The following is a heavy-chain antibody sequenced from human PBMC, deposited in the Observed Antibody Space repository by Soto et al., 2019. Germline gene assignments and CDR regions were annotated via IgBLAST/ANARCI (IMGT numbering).Heavy chain of an antibody. J-gene: IGHJ5*02. Sequence: QVQLVQSGAEVKKPGASVKVSCKASGYTFTNYDIHWVRQATGQGLEWMGWMNPDSGNTGQSKQFQGRVTMTRDTSISPAYMEMSSLRSEGTAVYSCARGRFRRTWFDPWGQGTLVTVSS. V-gene: IGHV1-8*01. CDR3: ARGRFRRTWFDP. D-gene: IGHD3-16*01. CDR2: MNPDSGNT. CDR1: GYTFTNYD.